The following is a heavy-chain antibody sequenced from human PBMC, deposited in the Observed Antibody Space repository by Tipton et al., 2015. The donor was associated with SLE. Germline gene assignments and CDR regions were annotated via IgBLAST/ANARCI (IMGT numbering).Heavy chain of an antibody. CDR2: ISYDGSRK. D-gene: IGHD1-26*01. Sequence: RSLRLSCAASGFTFSGYVMHWVRQAPGKGLEWVSVISYDGSRKYYTDSVKGRFTISRDDSKSTVYLQMNSLRAEDTAVYYCARGHWDLRFFWGQGTLVTVSS. V-gene: IGHV3-30-3*01. J-gene: IGHJ4*02. CDR1: GFTFSGYV. CDR3: ARGHWDLRFF.